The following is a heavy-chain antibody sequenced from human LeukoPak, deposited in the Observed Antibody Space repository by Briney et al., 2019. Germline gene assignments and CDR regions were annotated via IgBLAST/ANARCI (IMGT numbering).Heavy chain of an antibody. J-gene: IGHJ4*02. CDR3: ARIFLGYSTGWYFDY. Sequence: SDTLSLTCAVSGYSISSTNWWGRIRQPPGKGLEWIGYIYYTGNNNYNPSLKSRVTMSVDTSKNQFSLNLSSVTALDTAVYYCARIFLGYSTGWYFDYWGQGTLVTVSS. D-gene: IGHD6-19*01. CDR2: IYYTGNN. V-gene: IGHV4-28*06. CDR1: GYSISSTNW.